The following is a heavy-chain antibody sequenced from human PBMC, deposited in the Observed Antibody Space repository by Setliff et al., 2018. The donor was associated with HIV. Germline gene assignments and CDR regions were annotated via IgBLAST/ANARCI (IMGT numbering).Heavy chain of an antibody. J-gene: IGHJ4*02. CDR3: VLPGYYESSGYAVDH. D-gene: IGHD3-22*01. V-gene: IGHV1-69*06. CDR1: GGTFNNLA. CDR2: FIPFFGTR. Sequence: SVKVSCKASGGTFNNLAITWVRQAPGQGLEWMGEFIPFFGTRNYAQRFQGRVSFTADTSISTAHMELTRLTADDTAVYYCVLPGYYESSGYAVDHWGQGTLVTVSS.